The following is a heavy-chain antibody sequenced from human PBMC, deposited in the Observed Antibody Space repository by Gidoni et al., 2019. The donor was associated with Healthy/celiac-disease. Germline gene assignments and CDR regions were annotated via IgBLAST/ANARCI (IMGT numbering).Heavy chain of an antibody. D-gene: IGHD1-1*01. CDR1: GYTFTSYG. Sequence: QVQLLQSGAEVKKPGASVKVSCKASGYTFTSYGISWVRQAPGQGLEWMGWISAYNGNTNYAQKLQGRVTMTTDTSTSTAYMELRSLRSDDTAVYYCARREIELEPFVYYYYGMDVWGQGTTVTVSS. J-gene: IGHJ6*02. CDR3: ARREIELEPFVYYYYGMDV. CDR2: ISAYNGNT. V-gene: IGHV1-18*04.